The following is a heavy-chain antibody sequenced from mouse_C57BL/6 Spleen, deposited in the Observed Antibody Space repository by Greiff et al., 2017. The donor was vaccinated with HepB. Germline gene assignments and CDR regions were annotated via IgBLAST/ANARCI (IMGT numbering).Heavy chain of an antibody. CDR1: GYAFSSSW. V-gene: IGHV1-82*01. CDR2: IYPGDGDT. D-gene: IGHD2-3*01. Sequence: QVQLKESGPELVKPGASVKISCKASGYAFSSSWMNWVKQRPGKGLEWIGRIYPGDGDTNYNGKFKGKATLTADKSSSTAYMQLSSLTSEDSAVYFCARSYDGYYVGNWGQGTTLTVSS. J-gene: IGHJ2*01. CDR3: ARSYDGYYVGN.